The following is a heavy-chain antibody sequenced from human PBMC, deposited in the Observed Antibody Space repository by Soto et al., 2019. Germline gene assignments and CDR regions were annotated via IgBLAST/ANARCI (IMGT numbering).Heavy chain of an antibody. CDR1: GFDFSDSY. CDR3: VRDNPHGWQNFDI. J-gene: IGHJ4*02. CDR2: INTGSSAR. V-gene: IGHV3-11*01. D-gene: IGHD6-19*01. Sequence: PGGSLRLSCAASGFDFSDSYMDWIRQAPGKGLEWLSYINTGSSARYYADSVKGRFTISRDNAKNSLFLQMNNLRAEDTAIYYCVRDNPHGWQNFDIWGQGVLVTVSS.